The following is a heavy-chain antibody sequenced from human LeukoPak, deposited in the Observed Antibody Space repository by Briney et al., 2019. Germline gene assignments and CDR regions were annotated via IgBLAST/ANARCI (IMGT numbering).Heavy chain of an antibody. CDR2: VSSSSSYI. CDR3: AREVAAMAHSFDY. D-gene: IGHD5-18*01. Sequence: GGSLRLSCAASGFTFSSYSMTWVRQAPGKGLEWVSSVSSSSSYIYYADSVKGRFTISRDNAKNSLYLQMNSLRAEDTAVYYCAREVAAMAHSFDYWGQGTLVTVSS. CDR1: GFTFSSYS. V-gene: IGHV3-21*01. J-gene: IGHJ4*02.